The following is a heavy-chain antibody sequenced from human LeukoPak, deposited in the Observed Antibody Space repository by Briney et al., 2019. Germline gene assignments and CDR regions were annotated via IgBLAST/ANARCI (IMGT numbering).Heavy chain of an antibody. J-gene: IGHJ4*02. Sequence: ASVKVSCKASGYTFTSYGISWVRQAPGQGLEWMGWISAYNGNTNYAQKLQGGVTMTTDTSTSTAYMELRSLRSDDTAVYYCARGGHHYDILTGPGDYWGQGTLVTVSS. CDR2: ISAYNGNT. CDR3: ARGGHHYDILTGPGDY. D-gene: IGHD3-9*01. CDR1: GYTFTSYG. V-gene: IGHV1-18*01.